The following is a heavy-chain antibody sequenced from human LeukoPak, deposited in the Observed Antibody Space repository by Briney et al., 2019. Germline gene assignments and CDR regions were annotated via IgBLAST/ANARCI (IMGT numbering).Heavy chain of an antibody. D-gene: IGHD3-22*01. Sequence: SETLSLTCRVSGGSISSYYWSWIRQPAGKGLEWIGRIYTSGSTNYNPSPKSRATMSADTSKNQSSFKLSSVTAAATAVHYCARDRRKTYYDSSGYTPLDYWGQGTLVTVSS. J-gene: IGHJ4*02. CDR1: GGSISSYY. V-gene: IGHV4-4*07. CDR2: IYTSGST. CDR3: ARDRRKTYYDSSGYTPLDY.